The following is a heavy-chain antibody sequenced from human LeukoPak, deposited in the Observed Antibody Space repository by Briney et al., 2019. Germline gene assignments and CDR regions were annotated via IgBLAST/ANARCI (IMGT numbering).Heavy chain of an antibody. Sequence: GGSLRLSCVASGFSFSDHWMNWFRQAPGKGLEWVATIKKDGSEQYYVDSMKGRLTISRDNAKNSVYLQIHNLRAEDTAVYYCARDPRYSRSGYFDCWGQGTLVTVSS. CDR2: IKKDGSEQ. J-gene: IGHJ4*02. D-gene: IGHD3-3*01. CDR1: GFSFSDHW. V-gene: IGHV3-7*01. CDR3: ARDPRYSRSGYFDC.